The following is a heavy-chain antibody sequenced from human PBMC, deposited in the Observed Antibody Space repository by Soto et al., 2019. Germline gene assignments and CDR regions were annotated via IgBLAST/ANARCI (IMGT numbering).Heavy chain of an antibody. D-gene: IGHD6-19*01. CDR2: FNPNSGGT. J-gene: IGHJ6*02. CDR1: GYTFTGYY. V-gene: IGHV1-2*04. CDR3: ARDSNRLEGQWLVKDYYYYGMDV. Sequence: ASVKVSCKASGYTFTGYYMHWVRQAPGQGLEWMGWFNPNSGGTNYAQKFQGWVTMTRDTSISTAYMELSRLRSDDTAVYYCARDSNRLEGQWLVKDYYYYGMDVWGQGTTVTVSS.